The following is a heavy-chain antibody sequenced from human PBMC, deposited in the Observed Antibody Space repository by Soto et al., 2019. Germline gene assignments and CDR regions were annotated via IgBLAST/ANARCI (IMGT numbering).Heavy chain of an antibody. D-gene: IGHD4-17*01. CDR2: IYPGDSYT. J-gene: IGHJ6*02. CDR3: ARQYATVGYYYGMDV. CDR1: GYSFTSYW. V-gene: IGHV5-51*01. Sequence: LGESLKISCKGSGYSFTSYWIGWVRQMPGKGLEWMASIYPGDSYTRYSPSFQGHVTISADKSISTAYLQWSSLKASDTAMYYCARQYATVGYYYGMDVWGQGTTVTVSS.